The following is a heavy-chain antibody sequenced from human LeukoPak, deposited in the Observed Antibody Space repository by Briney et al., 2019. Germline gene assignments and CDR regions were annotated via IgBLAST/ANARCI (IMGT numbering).Heavy chain of an antibody. D-gene: IGHD3-22*01. CDR2: IWYDGSNK. J-gene: IGHJ4*02. Sequence: GGSLRLSCAASGFTFSSYGTHWVRQAPGNGLEWVAVIWYDGSNKYYADSVKGRFTISRDNSKNTLYLQMNSLRAEDTAVYYCARGYYDSSGYYHPGDYWGQGTLVTVSS. CDR3: ARGYYDSSGYYHPGDY. V-gene: IGHV3-33*01. CDR1: GFTFSSYG.